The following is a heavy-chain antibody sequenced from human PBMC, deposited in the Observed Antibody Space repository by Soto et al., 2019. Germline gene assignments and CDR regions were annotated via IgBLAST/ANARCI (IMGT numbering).Heavy chain of an antibody. J-gene: IGHJ4*02. CDR3: AKVGRDIVATGYFDY. CDR1: VFTFSSYA. Sequence: PGGSLSLSCAASVFTFSSYAMSWVRQAPGKGLEWVSAISGRGGSTYYADSVQGRFTISRDNSQNTLYLQMTSLRRQDTAVYYCAKVGRDIVATGYFDYWGQGTLVTVSS. CDR2: ISGRGGST. V-gene: IGHV3-23*01. D-gene: IGHD5-12*01.